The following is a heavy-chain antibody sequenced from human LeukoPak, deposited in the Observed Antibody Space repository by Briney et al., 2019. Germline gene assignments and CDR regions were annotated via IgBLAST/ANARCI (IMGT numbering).Heavy chain of an antibody. J-gene: IGHJ4*02. CDR1: GFTFSSYA. D-gene: IGHD5-18*01. Sequence: PGRSLRLSCAASGFTFSSYAMHWVRQAPGKGLEWVAVISYDGSNKYYADSVKGRFTISRDNSKNTLYLQMNSLRAEDTAVYYGARALGSYGIAGGFDYWGQGTLVTVSS. V-gene: IGHV3-30*04. CDR2: ISYDGSNK. CDR3: ARALGSYGIAGGFDY.